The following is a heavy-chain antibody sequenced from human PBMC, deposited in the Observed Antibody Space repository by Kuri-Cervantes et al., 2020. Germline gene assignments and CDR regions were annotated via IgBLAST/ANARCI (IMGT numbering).Heavy chain of an antibody. CDR2: IYYSGST. D-gene: IGHD5-12*01. Sequence: SETLSLTCTVSGGSISSGGYYWSWIRQHPGKGLEWIGYIYYSGSTYYNPSLKSRVTISVDTSKIQFSLKLTSVTAADTAVYYCARHYGGYNFFWFDPWGQGPLVPVSS. CDR3: ARHYGGYNFFWFDP. J-gene: IGHJ5*02. CDR1: GGSISSGGYY. V-gene: IGHV4-39*01.